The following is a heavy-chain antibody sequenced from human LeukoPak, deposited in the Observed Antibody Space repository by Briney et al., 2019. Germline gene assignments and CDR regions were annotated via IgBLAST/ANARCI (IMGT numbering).Heavy chain of an antibody. CDR2: IIPIFGTA. Sequence: ASVKVSCKASGGTFSSYAISWVRQAPGQGLEWMGGIIPIFGTANYAQKFQGRVTITTDESTSTAYMELSSLRSEDTAVYYCAKDDNGYASGWYYFGYWGQGTLVTVSS. CDR3: AKDDNGYASGWYYFGY. CDR1: GGTFSSYA. D-gene: IGHD6-19*01. J-gene: IGHJ4*02. V-gene: IGHV1-69*05.